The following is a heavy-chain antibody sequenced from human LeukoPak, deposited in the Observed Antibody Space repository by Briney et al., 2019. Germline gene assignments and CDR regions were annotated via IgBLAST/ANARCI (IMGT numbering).Heavy chain of an antibody. V-gene: IGHV3-30*18. CDR3: AKDPTTGTTPNWFDP. CDR1: GFTFNGYG. Sequence: GRSLRLSCAASGFTFNGYGMHWVRQAPGKGLEWVAVISYDGSNKYYADSVKGRFTISRDNSKNTLYLQMNSLRAEDTAVYYCAKDPTTGTTPNWFDPWGQGTLVTVSS. CDR2: ISYDGSNK. D-gene: IGHD1-1*01. J-gene: IGHJ5*02.